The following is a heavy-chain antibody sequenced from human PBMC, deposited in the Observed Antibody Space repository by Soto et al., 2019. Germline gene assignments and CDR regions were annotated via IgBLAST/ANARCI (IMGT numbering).Heavy chain of an antibody. CDR1: GYTFTSYA. D-gene: IGHD2-15*01. CDR2: INAGNGNT. J-gene: IGHJ4*02. V-gene: IGHV1-3*01. CDR3: ARGPRYCSGGSCYRIYYFDY. Sequence: ASVKVSCKASGYTFTSYAMHWVRQAPGQRLEWMGWINAGNGNTKYSQKFQGRVTITRDTSASTAYMELSSLRSEDTAVYYCARGPRYCSGGSCYRIYYFDYWGQGTLVTVSS.